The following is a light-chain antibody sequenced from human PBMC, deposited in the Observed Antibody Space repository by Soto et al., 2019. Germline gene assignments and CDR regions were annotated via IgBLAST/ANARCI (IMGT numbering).Light chain of an antibody. J-gene: IGKJ2*01. Sequence: DIVMTQSPDSLAVSLGGRATISCKSSQTVFLASDNGNCLAWYQQKPGQPPKLLIYWSSARESGVPDRFSGSGSGTDFTLTISSLQAEDVAVYYCQQYYSLPYTFGQGTTLEIK. V-gene: IGKV4-1*01. CDR3: QQYYSLPYT. CDR1: QTVFLASDNGNC. CDR2: WSS.